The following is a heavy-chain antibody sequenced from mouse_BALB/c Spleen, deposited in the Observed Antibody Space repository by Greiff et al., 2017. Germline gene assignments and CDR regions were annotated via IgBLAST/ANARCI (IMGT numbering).Heavy chain of an antibody. V-gene: IGHV5-12-2*01. Sequence: EVKVVESGGGLVKPGGSLKLSCAASGFAFSSYTMSWVRQTPEKRLEWVAYISNGGGSTYYPDTVKGRFTISRDNAKNTLYLQMSSLKSEDTAMYYCARQGLRAYFDYWGQGTTLTVSS. D-gene: IGHD3-1*01. CDR1: GFAFSSYT. CDR2: ISNGGGST. J-gene: IGHJ2*01. CDR3: ARQGLRAYFDY.